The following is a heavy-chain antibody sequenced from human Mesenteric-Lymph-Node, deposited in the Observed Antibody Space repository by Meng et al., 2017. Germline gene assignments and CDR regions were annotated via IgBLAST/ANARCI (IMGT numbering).Heavy chain of an antibody. J-gene: IGHJ2*01. CDR1: GGSISSGNHY. V-gene: IGHV4-31*03. CDR2: IYYSGST. D-gene: IGHD4-17*01. Sequence: VQPQEQGPGLVKTSQPLSLTCPVSGGSISSGNHYWSWIRQHPEKGLEYIGYIYYSGSTYYNPSLKSRVIISVDTSKNQFSLRLNSVTAADTAVYYCASLYGDSSVWYLDLWGRGTLVTVSS. CDR3: ASLYGDSSVWYLDL.